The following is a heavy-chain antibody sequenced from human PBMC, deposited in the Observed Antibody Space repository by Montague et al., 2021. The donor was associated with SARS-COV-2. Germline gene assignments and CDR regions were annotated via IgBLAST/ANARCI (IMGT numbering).Heavy chain of an antibody. Sequence: SETLSLTCAVYGGSFSDYHWTWIRQSPGGGLEWIGQINHGGSTXYNPSLKSRVTISIDTSRNQFSLKLTSVTAADTAVYYCARGAPGYWGQGTLVAVSS. D-gene: IGHD1-1*01. J-gene: IGHJ4*02. V-gene: IGHV4-34*01. CDR1: GGSFSDYH. CDR2: INHGGST. CDR3: ARGAPGY.